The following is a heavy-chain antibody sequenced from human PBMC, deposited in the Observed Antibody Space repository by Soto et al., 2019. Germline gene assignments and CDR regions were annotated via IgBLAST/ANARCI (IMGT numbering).Heavy chain of an antibody. J-gene: IGHJ4*02. Sequence: EVQLVESGGGLVKPGGSLGLSCAGSGFTFSNPWMNWVRQAPGKGLEWVGRIKSKANGGTTDYAAPVKGRFTISRDDSKNTLYLQMDSPKSEDTAVYYCTTVGCSGGGCYADFWGQGTLVTVSS. CDR2: IKSKANGGTT. V-gene: IGHV3-15*01. D-gene: IGHD2-15*01. CDR3: TTVGCSGGGCYADF. CDR1: GFTFSNPW.